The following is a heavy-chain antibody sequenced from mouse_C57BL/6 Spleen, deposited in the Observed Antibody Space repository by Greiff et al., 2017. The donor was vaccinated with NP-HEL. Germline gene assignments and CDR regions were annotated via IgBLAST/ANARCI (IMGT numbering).Heavy chain of an antibody. V-gene: IGHV1-47*01. CDR3: ARGRAYYSNYDAMDD. D-gene: IGHD2-5*01. Sequence: QVQLKESGAELVKPGASVKMSCKASGYTFTTYPIEWMKQNHGKSLEWIGNFHPYNDDTKYNEKFKGKATLTVEKSSSTVYLELSRLTSDDSAVYYCARGRAYYSNYDAMDDWGQGTSVTVSS. CDR1: GYTFTTYP. J-gene: IGHJ4*01. CDR2: FHPYNDDT.